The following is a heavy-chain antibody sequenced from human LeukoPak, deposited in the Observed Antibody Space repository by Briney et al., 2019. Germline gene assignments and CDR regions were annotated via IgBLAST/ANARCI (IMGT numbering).Heavy chain of an antibody. J-gene: IGHJ5*02. CDR1: GGSISSYY. V-gene: IGHV4-59*01. CDR2: IYYSGST. CDR3: ARVIGAYRFGEPSNWFDP. Sequence: SETLSLTCTVSGGSISSYYWSWIRQPPGKGLEWIGYIYYSGSTNYNPSLKSRVTISVDTSKNQFSLKLSSVTAADTAVYYCARVIGAYRFGEPSNWFDPWGQGTLVTVSS. D-gene: IGHD3-10*01.